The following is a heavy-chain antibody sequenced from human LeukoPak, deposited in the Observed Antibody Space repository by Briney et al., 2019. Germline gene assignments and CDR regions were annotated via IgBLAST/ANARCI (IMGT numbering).Heavy chain of an antibody. V-gene: IGHV4-39*01. D-gene: IGHD1-1*01. CDR1: GDPISGSDYY. CDR2: IYYSGNI. CDR3: ARHRGGSTTPYAFDI. J-gene: IGHJ3*02. Sequence: PSETLSLTCTVSGDPISGSDYYCGWIRQLPGKVLEWIGSIYYSGNIYYNPSLKSRVTISAGASKNQFSLRLSSVTGADTAVYYCARHRGGSTTPYAFDIWGQGTRVTVSS.